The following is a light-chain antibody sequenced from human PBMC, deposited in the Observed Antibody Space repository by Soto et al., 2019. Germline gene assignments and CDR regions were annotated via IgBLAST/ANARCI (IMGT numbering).Light chain of an antibody. CDR3: AAWDDSLGVV. V-gene: IGLV1-47*01. Sequence: QPVLTQPPSTSGTPGQRVTLSCSGGNSNVGKNYVYWYQQLPGAAPKLVIYRDHQRPSGVPDRFSGSKSGTTASLAISGLRSEDEAEYYCAAWDDSLGVVFGGGTKLTVL. J-gene: IGLJ2*01. CDR2: RDH. CDR1: NSNVGKNY.